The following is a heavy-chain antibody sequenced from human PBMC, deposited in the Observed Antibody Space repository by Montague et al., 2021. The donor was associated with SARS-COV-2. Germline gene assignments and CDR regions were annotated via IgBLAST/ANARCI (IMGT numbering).Heavy chain of an antibody. D-gene: IGHD3-10*01. CDR2: IFYSGST. V-gene: IGHV4-39*01. J-gene: IGHJ4*02. Sequence: SETLSLTCTVSGGSISSSSYYWGWIRQPPGKGLEWIGSIFYSGSTDYNPSLKSRVTISVDTSKNQFSLKLSSVTAADTAVYYCASMVRARVYYFDYWGQGTLVTVSS. CDR1: GGSISSSSYY. CDR3: ASMVRARVYYFDY.